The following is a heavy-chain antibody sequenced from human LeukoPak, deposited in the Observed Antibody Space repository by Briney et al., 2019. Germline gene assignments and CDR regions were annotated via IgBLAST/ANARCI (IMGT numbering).Heavy chain of an antibody. J-gene: IGHJ5*02. CDR1: SYSISSGYY. D-gene: IGHD3-22*01. CDR2: IYHSGST. V-gene: IGHV4-38-2*01. Sequence: SETLSLTCAVSSYSISSGYYWGWIRQPPGKGLEWIGSIYHSGSTYYNPSLKSRVTISVDTSKNQFSLKLSSVTAADTAVYYCARRGYYYDSSGNNWFDPWGQGTLVTVSS. CDR3: ARRGYYYDSSGNNWFDP.